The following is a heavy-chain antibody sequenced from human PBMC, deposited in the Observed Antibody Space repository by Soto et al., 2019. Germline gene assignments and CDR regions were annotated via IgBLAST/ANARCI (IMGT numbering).Heavy chain of an antibody. J-gene: IGHJ4*02. D-gene: IGHD2-21*01. CDR2: INPSGGTT. CDR1: GYTFTNYH. Sequence: ASVKXSCKASGYTFTNYHIHWVRQAPEDGLEWMGRINPSGGTTIYAQKFHGRVTMTRDTSTSTVYMELSSPRSEDTAVYYCAREVLIDLNYFDYWGQGALVTVSS. CDR3: AREVLIDLNYFDY. V-gene: IGHV1-46*01.